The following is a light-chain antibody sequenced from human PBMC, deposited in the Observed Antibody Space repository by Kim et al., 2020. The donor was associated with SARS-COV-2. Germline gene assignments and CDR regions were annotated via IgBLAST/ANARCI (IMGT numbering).Light chain of an antibody. CDR3: QAWYSSIYV. CDR2: RDN. J-gene: IGLJ1*01. CDR1: KLGDTY. Sequence: SYELTQPPSVSVSPVQTASITFSGDKLGDTYASWYQQKPGQSPVVVIFRDNRRPSGIPERFSGPNSGNTATLTISGTQAIDEADYYCQAWYSSIYVFRTG. V-gene: IGLV3-1*01.